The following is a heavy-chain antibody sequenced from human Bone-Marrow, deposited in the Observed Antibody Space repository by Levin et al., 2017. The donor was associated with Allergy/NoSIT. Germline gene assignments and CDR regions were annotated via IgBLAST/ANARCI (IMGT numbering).Heavy chain of an antibody. CDR2: IYYSGST. Sequence: SQTLSLTCTVSGGSISSGDYYWSWIRQPPGKGLEWIGYIYYSGSTYYNPSLKSRVTISVDTSKNQFSLKLSSVTAADTAVYYCARDPYSSGWYFDYWGQGTLVTVSS. V-gene: IGHV4-30-4*01. CDR1: GGSISSGDYY. CDR3: ARDPYSSGWYFDY. J-gene: IGHJ4*02. D-gene: IGHD6-19*01.